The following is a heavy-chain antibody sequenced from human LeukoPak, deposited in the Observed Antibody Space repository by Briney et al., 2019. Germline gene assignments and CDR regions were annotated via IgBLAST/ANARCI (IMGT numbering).Heavy chain of an antibody. CDR3: ARDREYSSGLGPYYYYYYMDV. CDR2: IYYSGST. J-gene: IGHJ6*03. Sequence: PSETLSLTCTVSGGSISSSSYYWGWIRQPPGKGLEWIGSIYYSGSTYYNPSLKSRVTISVDTSKNQFSLKLSSVTAADTAVYYCARDREYSSGLGPYYYYYYMDVWGKGTTVTVSS. V-gene: IGHV4-39*07. D-gene: IGHD6-19*01. CDR1: GGSISSSSYY.